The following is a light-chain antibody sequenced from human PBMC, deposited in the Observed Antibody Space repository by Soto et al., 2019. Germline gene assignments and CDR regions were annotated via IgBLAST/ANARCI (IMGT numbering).Light chain of an antibody. Sequence: DIVMTQSPLSLPVTPGEPASISCRSSQSLLRSDGYNYLDWYLQKPGQSPQLLIYLGSTRAPGVPGRFSGSGSGTEFTLKISRVEAEEIGVDYCVHALQIPPIFTVGPGTKVDL. CDR2: LGS. CDR3: VHALQIPPIFT. CDR1: QSLLRSDGYNY. V-gene: IGKV2-28*01. J-gene: IGKJ3*01.